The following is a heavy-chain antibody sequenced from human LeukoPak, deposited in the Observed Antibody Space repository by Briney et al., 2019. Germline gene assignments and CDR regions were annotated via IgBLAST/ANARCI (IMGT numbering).Heavy chain of an antibody. Sequence: GGSLRLPCAASGFIFSSYSMNWVRQAPGKGLEWVAYIQYDRTNEQYAHSVKGRFRISRDNSNNILYLQMNSLRTEDMAVYYCAKDRCSNGIGCYYYYMEVWGKGTTVTTSS. CDR2: IQYDRTNE. J-gene: IGHJ6*03. V-gene: IGHV3-30*02. CDR1: GFIFSSYS. CDR3: AKDRCSNGIGCYYYYMEV. D-gene: IGHD2-8*01.